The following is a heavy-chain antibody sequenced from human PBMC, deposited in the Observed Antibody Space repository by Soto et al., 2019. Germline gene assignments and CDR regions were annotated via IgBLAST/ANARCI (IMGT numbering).Heavy chain of an antibody. CDR3: AIGGGPIYYQGMDV. CDR2: ISGTGDTK. CDR1: GFFFSDYY. Sequence: PGGSLRLSCAASGFFFSDYYLSWIRQAPGKGLECVAYISGTGDTKYIADSVKGRFSVSRDNPKNSLFLQMTSLRADDAAVYYCAIGGGPIYYQGMDVWGQGTTVTVSS. D-gene: IGHD3-10*01. V-gene: IGHV3-11*01. J-gene: IGHJ6*02.